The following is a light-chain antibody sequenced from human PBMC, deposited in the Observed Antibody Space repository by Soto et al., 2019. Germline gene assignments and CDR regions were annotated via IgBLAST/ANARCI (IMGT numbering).Light chain of an antibody. CDR2: DVS. CDR1: SSDVRGYNY. J-gene: IGLJ1*01. CDR3: SSYTSSSTLDV. Sequence: QSVLTQPASVSGSPGQSITISCTGTSSDVRGYNYVSWYQQHPGKAPKLMIYDVSNRPSGVSNRFSGSKSGNTASLTISGLQAEDEADYYCSSYTSSSTLDVFGTGTKVTVL. V-gene: IGLV2-14*01.